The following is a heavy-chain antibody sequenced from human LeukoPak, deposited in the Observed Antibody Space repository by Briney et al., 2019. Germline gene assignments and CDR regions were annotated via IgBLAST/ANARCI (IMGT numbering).Heavy chain of an antibody. CDR1: GITLGNYG. CDR2: ISGSGGST. CDR3: AKRGVVIRVILVGFHKEAYYFDS. D-gene: IGHD3-22*01. Sequence: GGSLRLSCAVSGITLGNYGMSWVRQAPGKGLEWVAGISGSGGSTNYADSVKGRFTISRDNPKNTLYLQMNILRAEDTAVYVCAKRGVVIRVILVGFHKEAYYFDSWGQGALVTVSS. J-gene: IGHJ4*02. V-gene: IGHV3-23*01.